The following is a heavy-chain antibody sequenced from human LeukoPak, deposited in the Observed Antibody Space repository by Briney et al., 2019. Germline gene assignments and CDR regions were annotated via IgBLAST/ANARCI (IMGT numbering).Heavy chain of an antibody. J-gene: IGHJ4*02. D-gene: IGHD5-24*01. CDR1: GGSFSGYY. CDR2: INHSGST. V-gene: IGHV4-34*01. Sequence: SETLSLTCAVYGGSFSGYYWSWIRQPPGKGLEWIGEINHSGSTNYNPSLKSRVTISVDTSKNQFSLKLRSVTAADTAVYYCARQPRMATFDYWGQGTLVTVSS. CDR3: ARQPRMATFDY.